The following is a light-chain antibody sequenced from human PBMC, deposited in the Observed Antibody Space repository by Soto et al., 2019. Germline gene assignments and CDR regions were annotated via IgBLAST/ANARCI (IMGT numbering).Light chain of an antibody. V-gene: IGLV2-8*01. CDR3: VSYAGSNNFV. Sequence: QSALTQPPSASGSPGQSVTISCTGTSNDIGTYNYVSWYQQHPDKAPKLMIYEVTKRPSGVPDRFSGSKSGDTASLTVSGLQAEDDADYYCVSYAGSNNFVFGAGTQLTV. J-gene: IGLJ3*02. CDR1: SNDIGTYNY. CDR2: EVT.